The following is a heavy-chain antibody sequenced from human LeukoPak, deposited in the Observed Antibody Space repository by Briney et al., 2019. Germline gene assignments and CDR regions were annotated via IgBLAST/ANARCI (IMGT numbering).Heavy chain of an antibody. Sequence: PSETLSLTCAVYGGSFSGYYWSWIRQPPGKGLEWIGEINHSGSTNYNPSLKSRVTISVDTSKNQFSLKLSSVTAADTAVYYCARERRYCSSTSCYRAWDLKGYYFDYWGQGTLVTVSS. CDR2: INHSGST. J-gene: IGHJ4*02. CDR3: ARERRYCSSTSCYRAWDLKGYYFDY. V-gene: IGHV4-34*01. D-gene: IGHD2-2*01. CDR1: GGSFSGYY.